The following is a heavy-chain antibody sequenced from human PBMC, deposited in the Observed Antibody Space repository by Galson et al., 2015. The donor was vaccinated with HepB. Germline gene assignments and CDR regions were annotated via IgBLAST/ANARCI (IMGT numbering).Heavy chain of an antibody. V-gene: IGHV7-4-1*01. J-gene: IGHJ4*02. Sequence: SVKVSCKASGYTFTSYAMNWVRQAPGQGLEWMGWINTNTGNPTYAQGFTGRFVFSLDTSVSTAYLQICSLKAEDTAVYYCARDGWVRGGIAAAGTDITMIVVVIMGSYYFDYWGQGTLVTVSS. CDR1: GYTFTSYA. CDR3: ARDGWVRGGIAAAGTDITMIVVVIMGSYYFDY. D-gene: IGHD3-22*01. CDR2: INTNTGNP.